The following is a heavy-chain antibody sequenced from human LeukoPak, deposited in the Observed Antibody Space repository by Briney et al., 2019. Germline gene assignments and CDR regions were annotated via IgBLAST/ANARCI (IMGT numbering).Heavy chain of an antibody. CDR1: GFTFSSYS. CDR3: ARAIIAVAGTFDY. CDR2: ISSSSSYI. V-gene: IGHV3-21*01. Sequence: AGGSLRLSCAASGFTFSSYSMNWVRQAPGKGLEWVSSISSSSSYIYYADSVKGRFTISRDNAKNSLYLQMSSLRAEDTAVYYCARAIIAVAGTFDYWGQGTWVTVS. D-gene: IGHD6-19*01. J-gene: IGHJ4*02.